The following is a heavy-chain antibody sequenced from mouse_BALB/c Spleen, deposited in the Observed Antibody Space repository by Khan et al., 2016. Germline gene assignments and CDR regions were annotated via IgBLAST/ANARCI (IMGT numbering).Heavy chain of an antibody. Sequence: QFQLVQSGPELKKPGETVKISCKASGYTLTNYGMNWVKQAPGKGLKWMGWINTYNGEPTYADDFKGRFDFSLETSANTAYLQLNNLKNEDTATYFCAMKPPRLPDYYAMDYWGQGTSVTVSS. CDR3: AMKPPRLPDYYAMDY. CDR2: INTYNGEP. CDR1: GYTLTNYG. J-gene: IGHJ4*01. D-gene: IGHD2-13*01. V-gene: IGHV9-3-1*01.